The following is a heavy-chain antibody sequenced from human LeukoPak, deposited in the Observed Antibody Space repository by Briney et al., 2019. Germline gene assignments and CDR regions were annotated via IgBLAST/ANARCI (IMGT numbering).Heavy chain of an antibody. J-gene: IGHJ3*02. CDR2: IIPILGIA. Sequence: ASVKVSCKASGGTFSSYAISWVRQAPGQGLEWMGRIIPILGIANYAQKFQGSVTITADKSTSTAYMELRSLRSDDTAVYYCARDRYIWFGEWKDAFDIWGQGTMVTVSS. CDR3: ARDRYIWFGEWKDAFDI. D-gene: IGHD3-10*01. V-gene: IGHV1-69*04. CDR1: GGTFSSYA.